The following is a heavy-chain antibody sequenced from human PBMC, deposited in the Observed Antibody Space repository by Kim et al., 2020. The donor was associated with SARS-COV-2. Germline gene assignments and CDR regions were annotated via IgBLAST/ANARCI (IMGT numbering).Heavy chain of an antibody. Sequence: PSLTSRGTISVDTSTNQFSLRLSSVTAADTAVYYCARHSGIEAAGTDFDYWGQGTLVTVSS. D-gene: IGHD6-13*01. CDR3: ARHSGIEAAGTDFDY. J-gene: IGHJ4*02. V-gene: IGHV4-39*01.